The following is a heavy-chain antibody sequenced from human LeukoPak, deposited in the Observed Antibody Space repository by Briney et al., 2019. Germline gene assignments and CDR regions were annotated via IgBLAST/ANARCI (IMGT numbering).Heavy chain of an antibody. CDR1: GFTFSSYW. V-gene: IGHV3-23*01. D-gene: IGHD5-18*01. J-gene: IGHJ4*02. Sequence: TGGSLRLSCAASGFTFSSYWMSWVRQAPGKGLEWVSAISGSGGSTYYADSVKGRFTISRDNSKNTLYLQMNSLRAEDTAVYYCARFSTRGYSYRGVFDYWGQGTLVTVSS. CDR3: ARFSTRGYSYRGVFDY. CDR2: ISGSGGST.